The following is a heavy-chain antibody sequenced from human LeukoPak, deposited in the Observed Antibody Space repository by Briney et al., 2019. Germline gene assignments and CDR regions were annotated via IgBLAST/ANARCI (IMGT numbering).Heavy chain of an antibody. Sequence: GGSLRLSCAASGFTFSSYAMSWVRQAPGKGLEWVSVISGSGGNTYYADSVKGRFTISRDNSKDTLYLQMNSLRAEDTAVYYCASQPPHCSSTSCYIAYWGQGTLVTVSS. CDR1: GFTFSSYA. CDR2: ISGSGGNT. CDR3: ASQPPHCSSTSCYIAY. J-gene: IGHJ4*02. V-gene: IGHV3-23*01. D-gene: IGHD2-2*01.